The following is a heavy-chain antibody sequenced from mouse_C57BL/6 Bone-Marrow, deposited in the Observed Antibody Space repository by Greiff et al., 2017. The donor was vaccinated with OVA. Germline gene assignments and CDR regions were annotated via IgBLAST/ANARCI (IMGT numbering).Heavy chain of an antibody. V-gene: IGHV1-4*01. Sequence: VQVVESGAELARPGASVKMSCKASGYTFTSYTMHWVKQRPGQGLEWIGYINPSSGYTKYNQKFKDKATLTADKSSSTAYMQLSSLTSEDSAVYYCARWDYGSSYWYFDVWGTGTTVTVSS. CDR1: GYTFTSYT. J-gene: IGHJ1*03. CDR2: INPSSGYT. CDR3: ARWDYGSSYWYFDV. D-gene: IGHD1-1*01.